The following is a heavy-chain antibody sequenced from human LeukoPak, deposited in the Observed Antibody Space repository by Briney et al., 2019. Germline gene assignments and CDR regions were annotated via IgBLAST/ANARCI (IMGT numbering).Heavy chain of an antibody. V-gene: IGHV3-21*01. CDR1: GFIFSNYI. Sequence: PGGSLRLSCAASGFIFSNYIMNWVRQAPRKGLEWVSSITNSSRYTYYADSVRGRFTISRDNAKNPLYLQMNSLRAEDTAVYYCARSYEGSGFSDWGQGTLVTVSS. CDR3: ARSYEGSGFSD. CDR2: ITNSSRYT. J-gene: IGHJ4*02. D-gene: IGHD3-3*01.